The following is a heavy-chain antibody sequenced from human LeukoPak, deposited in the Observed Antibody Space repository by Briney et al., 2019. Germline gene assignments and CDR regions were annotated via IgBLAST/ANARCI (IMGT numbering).Heavy chain of an antibody. Sequence: SETLSLTCTVSGGSIRSSYYYWSWIRQPPGKGLEWIGEINHSGSTNYNPSLKSRVTISVDTSKNQFSLKLSSVTAADTAVYYCARGGDSYGAPGWFDPWGQGTLVTVSS. CDR2: INHSGST. CDR3: ARGGDSYGAPGWFDP. CDR1: GGSIRSSYYY. V-gene: IGHV4-39*07. D-gene: IGHD5-18*01. J-gene: IGHJ5*02.